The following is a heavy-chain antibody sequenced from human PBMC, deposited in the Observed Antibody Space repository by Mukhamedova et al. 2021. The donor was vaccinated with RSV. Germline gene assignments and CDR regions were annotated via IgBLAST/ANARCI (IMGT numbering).Heavy chain of an antibody. CDR3: AKMFYFDTSGSGAFDI. Sequence: GLEWLSIVSGSSYKTEIADSVRGRFTTSRDNSKNTVFLQMNGLRAEDTATYYCAKMFYFDTSGSGAFDIWGQGTVVTVSS. J-gene: IGHJ3*02. V-gene: IGHV3-23*01. CDR2: VSGSSYKT. D-gene: IGHD3-22*01.